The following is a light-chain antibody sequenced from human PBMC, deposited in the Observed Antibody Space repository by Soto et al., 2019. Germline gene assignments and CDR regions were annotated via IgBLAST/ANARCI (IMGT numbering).Light chain of an antibody. J-gene: IGLJ1*01. Sequence: QSVLTQPPSASGTPGQRVTISCSGSSSNIGSNTVNWYQQLPGTAPKLLIYSNNQRPSGVPDRFSGSKSGTSASLAISGLQSEDAADYYCAAWDDSKNGYGFGHGHKVTVL. CDR2: SNN. CDR1: SSNIGSNT. CDR3: AAWDDSKNGYG. V-gene: IGLV1-44*01.